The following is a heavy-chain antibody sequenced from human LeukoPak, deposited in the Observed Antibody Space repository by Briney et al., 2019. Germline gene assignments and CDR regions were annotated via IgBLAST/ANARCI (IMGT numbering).Heavy chain of an antibody. V-gene: IGHV4-34*01. Sequence: SETLSLTCAVYGGSFSGYYWSWIRQPPGKGLEWIGEINHSGSTNYNPSLKSRVTISVDTSKNQFSLKLSSVTAADTAVYYCARAEGSQRPYYFDYWGQGTLVTVSS. J-gene: IGHJ4*02. CDR1: GGSFSGYY. D-gene: IGHD6-19*01. CDR2: INHSGST. CDR3: ARAEGSQRPYYFDY.